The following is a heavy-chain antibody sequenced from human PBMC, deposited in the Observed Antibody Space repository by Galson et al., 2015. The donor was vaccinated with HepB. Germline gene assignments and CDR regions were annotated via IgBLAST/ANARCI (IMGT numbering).Heavy chain of an antibody. CDR3: ATYINSPARFYYYGMDV. J-gene: IGHJ6*02. CDR2: INAANGNT. V-gene: IGHV1-3*01. CDR1: GYTLTSYA. Sequence: SVKVSCKASGYTLTSYAMHWVRQAPGQGLEWMGWINAANGNTRYSQEFQDRITITRDTSASTAYMELSSLRSEDTAVYFCATYINSPARFYYYGMDVWGQGTTVTVSS. D-gene: IGHD2-15*01.